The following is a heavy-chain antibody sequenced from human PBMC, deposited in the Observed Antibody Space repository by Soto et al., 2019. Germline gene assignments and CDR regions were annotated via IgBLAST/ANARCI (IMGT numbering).Heavy chain of an antibody. CDR2: ISDSGTST. CDR3: IRDYGDY. J-gene: IGHJ4*02. V-gene: IGHV3-11*01. Sequence: QVQLVESGGALVKPGESLRLSCAVPGFTFSDFYMSWIRQAPGKGLEWVSYISDSGTSTYYADSVKGRFIISRDNAKSSLYLQMNSLRAEDTAMYYCIRDYGDYCGQGTLVTVSS. D-gene: IGHD4-17*01. CDR1: GFTFSDFY.